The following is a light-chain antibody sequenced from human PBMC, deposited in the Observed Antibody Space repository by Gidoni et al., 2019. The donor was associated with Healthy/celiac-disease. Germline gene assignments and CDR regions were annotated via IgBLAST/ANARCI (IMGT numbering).Light chain of an antibody. CDR1: QGMSNY. CDR2: AAS. J-gene: IGKJ4*01. V-gene: IGKV1-27*01. Sequence: DIQLTHSPSSLSASVGDRVTITCRASQGMSNYLAWYQQKPGKVPKLLIYAASTLQSGVPSRFSGSGSGTDFTLTISSLQPEDVATYYCQKYNSALLTFGGXTKVEIK. CDR3: QKYNSALLT.